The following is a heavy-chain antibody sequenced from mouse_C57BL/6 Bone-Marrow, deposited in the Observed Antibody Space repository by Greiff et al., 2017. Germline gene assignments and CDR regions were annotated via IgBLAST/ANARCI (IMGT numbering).Heavy chain of an antibody. V-gene: IGHV5-12*01. Sequence: EVKLVESGGGLVQPGGSLKLSCAASGFTFSDYYMYWVRQTPEKRLEWVAYISNGGGSTYYPGTVKGRFTISRDNAKNTLYLQMNRLKYEDTGMYYCARQDYYGSSKYYYAMDYWGQGTSVTVSA. CDR3: ARQDYYGSSKYYYAMDY. CDR2: ISNGGGST. D-gene: IGHD1-1*01. J-gene: IGHJ4*01. CDR1: GFTFSDYY.